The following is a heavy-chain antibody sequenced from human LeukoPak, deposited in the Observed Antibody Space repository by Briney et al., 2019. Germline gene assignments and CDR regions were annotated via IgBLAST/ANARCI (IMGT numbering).Heavy chain of an antibody. V-gene: IGHV3-21*01. CDR1: GFTFSTYT. D-gene: IGHD3-3*01. J-gene: IGHJ3*02. CDR2: ISSNGYYI. Sequence: GGSLRLSCAASGFTFSTYTINWVRQAPGKGLEWVSSISSNGYYIYYTGSVRGRFTISRDNAKNSLYLQMNSLRAEDTALYYCAREGLRTERSDTDAFDIWGQGTMVTVSS. CDR3: AREGLRTERSDTDAFDI.